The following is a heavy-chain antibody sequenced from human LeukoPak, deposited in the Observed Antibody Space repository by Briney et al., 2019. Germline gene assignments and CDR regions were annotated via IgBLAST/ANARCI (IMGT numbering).Heavy chain of an antibody. CDR2: IKYDGTNK. CDR1: GFTFRSYG. V-gene: IGHV3-33*05. D-gene: IGHD5-12*01. J-gene: IGHJ4*02. Sequence: PGGSLRLSCAASGFTFRSYGMSWVRQAPGEGLEWVAFIKYDGTNKYYADSVKGRFTISRDNSKNTLDLQMNSLRVEDTAVYYCARDGYSGSKRGFYFDSWGQGTLAAVSS. CDR3: ARDGYSGSKRGFYFDS.